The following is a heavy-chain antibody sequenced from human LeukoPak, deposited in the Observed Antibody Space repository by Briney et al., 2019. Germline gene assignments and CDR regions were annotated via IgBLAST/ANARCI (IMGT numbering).Heavy chain of an antibody. CDR2: ISAYSGNT. J-gene: IGHJ4*02. Sequence: ASVKVSCKASGYTFTNYGISWVRQAPGQGLEWMGRISAYSGNTNYAQNLQGRVTMTTDISTSTAYMELRSLRSDDTAVYYCARAPDDYDFWSGPFDYWGRGTLVTVSS. D-gene: IGHD3-3*01. CDR1: GYTFTNYG. CDR3: ARAPDDYDFWSGPFDY. V-gene: IGHV1-18*01.